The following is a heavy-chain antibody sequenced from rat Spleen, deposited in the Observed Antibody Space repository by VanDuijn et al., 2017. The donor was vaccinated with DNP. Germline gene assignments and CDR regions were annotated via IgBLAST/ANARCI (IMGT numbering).Heavy chain of an antibody. D-gene: IGHD4-1*01. CDR2: INKDSSPI. V-gene: IGHV4-2*01. J-gene: IGHJ4*01. CDR1: GFNFNDYW. CDR3: GRVGYTGGAMDA. Sequence: EVKLVESGGGLVQPGRSLKLSCEASGFNFNDYWMGWVRQAPGKGLQWIAEINKDSSPIKYNPSLKDKFTISRDNGQDTLNLQMTKVGSEDTAIYYCGRVGYTGGAMDAWGQGISVTVSS.